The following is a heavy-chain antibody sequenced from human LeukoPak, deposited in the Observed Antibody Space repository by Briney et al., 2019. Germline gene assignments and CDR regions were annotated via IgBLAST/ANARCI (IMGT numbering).Heavy chain of an antibody. CDR1: GFTFSNYA. D-gene: IGHD3-22*01. V-gene: IGHV3-23*01. Sequence: PGGSLRLSCAASGFTFSNYAMSWVRQAPGKGLEWVSTITDSAGSTYYADSVKGRFTISRDNSKNTLYLQMNSLRAEDTVVYYCAKDSDSSGDWGQGTLVTVSS. CDR3: AKDSDSSGD. J-gene: IGHJ4*02. CDR2: ITDSAGST.